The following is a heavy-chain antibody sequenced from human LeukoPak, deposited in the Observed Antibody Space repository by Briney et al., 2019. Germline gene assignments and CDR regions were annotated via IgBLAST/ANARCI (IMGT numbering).Heavy chain of an antibody. J-gene: IGHJ4*02. CDR2: IIPIFGTA. V-gene: IGHV1-69*05. Sequence: ASVKVSCKASGGTFSSYAISWVRQAPGQGLEWMGGIIPIFGTANYAQKFQGRVTITTDESTSTAYMELSSLRSEDTAVYYCATPPGNYYDSSGYYYWGQGTLVTVSS. CDR3: ATPPGNYYDSSGYYY. CDR1: GGTFSSYA. D-gene: IGHD3-22*01.